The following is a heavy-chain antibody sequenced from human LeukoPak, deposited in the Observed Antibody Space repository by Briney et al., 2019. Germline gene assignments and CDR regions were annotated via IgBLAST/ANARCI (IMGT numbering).Heavy chain of an antibody. CDR1: GGTFSSYA. V-gene: IGHV1-69*04. CDR2: IIPTLGIA. D-gene: IGHD3-22*01. J-gene: IGHJ3*02. Sequence: SVKVSCKASGGTFSSYAISWVRQAPGQGLEWMGRIIPTLGIANYAQKFQGRVTIAADKSTSTAYMELSSLRSEDTAVYYCARGNYDSSGPSDAFDIWGQGTMVTVSS. CDR3: ARGNYDSSGPSDAFDI.